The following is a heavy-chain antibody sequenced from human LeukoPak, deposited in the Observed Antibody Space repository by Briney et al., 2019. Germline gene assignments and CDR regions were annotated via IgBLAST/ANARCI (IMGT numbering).Heavy chain of an antibody. V-gene: IGHV4-4*07. CDR2: IYTSGST. J-gene: IGHJ3*02. CDR1: GGSISSYY. D-gene: IGHD3-22*01. CDR3: ARVYYYDSSGYQDSDAFDS. Sequence: SETLSLTCTVSGGSISSYYWSWIGEPAGKGLEWIGRIYTSGSTNYNPSLQSRVTMSVDTSKNQFSLKLSSVTAADTAVYYCARVYYYDSSGYQDSDAFDSGGQGTMVTVSS.